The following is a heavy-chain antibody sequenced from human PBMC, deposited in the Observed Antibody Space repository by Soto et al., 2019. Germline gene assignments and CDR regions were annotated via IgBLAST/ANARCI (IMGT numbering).Heavy chain of an antibody. D-gene: IGHD2-21*02. CDR3: ARGIVVVTALDY. V-gene: IGHV1-3*05. CDR1: GYTFTSYA. CDR2: INAGNGNT. Sequence: QVQLVQSGAEEKKPGASVKVSCKASGYTFTSYAMHWVRQAPGQRLEWMGWINAGNGNTKYSQKFQGRVTITRDTSASTAYMELSSLRSEDTAVYYCARGIVVVTALDYWGQGPLVTVSS. J-gene: IGHJ4*02.